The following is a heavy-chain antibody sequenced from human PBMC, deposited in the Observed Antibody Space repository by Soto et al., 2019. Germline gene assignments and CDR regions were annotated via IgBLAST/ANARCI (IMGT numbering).Heavy chain of an antibody. J-gene: IGHJ6*02. V-gene: IGHV4-31*03. Sequence: QVQLQESGPGLVKPSQTLSLTCTVSGGSISSGGYYWYWIRQHPGKGLEWIGYIYYSGTTYYNPSLKIRVTISVDTSKNQFSLKLSSVTAADTAVYYCAASCVACGGFNYYGMDVWGQGTTVTVSS. CDR1: GGSISSGGYY. CDR3: AASCVACGGFNYYGMDV. D-gene: IGHD2-21*01. CDR2: IYYSGTT.